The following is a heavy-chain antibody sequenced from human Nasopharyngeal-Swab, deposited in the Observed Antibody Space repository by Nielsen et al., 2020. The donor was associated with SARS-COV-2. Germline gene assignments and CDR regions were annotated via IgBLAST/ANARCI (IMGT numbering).Heavy chain of an antibody. D-gene: IGHD1-1*01. CDR2: IRSKANSYAT. CDR3: ALLQLETPWGYYYMDV. Sequence: GESLKISCAASGFTFSGSAMHWVRQASGKGLEWVGRIRSKANSYATAYAASVKGRFTISRDDSKNTAYLQMNSLKTEDTAVYYCALLQLETPWGYYYMDVWGKGTTVTVSS. J-gene: IGHJ6*03. V-gene: IGHV3-73*01. CDR1: GFTFSGSA.